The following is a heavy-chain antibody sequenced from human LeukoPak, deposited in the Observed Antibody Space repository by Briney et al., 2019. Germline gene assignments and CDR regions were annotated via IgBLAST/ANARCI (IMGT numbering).Heavy chain of an antibody. CDR3: ARVGGDFWSGYDY. V-gene: IGHV4-59*01. Sequence: PSETLSLTCTVSGGSISSYYWSWIRQPPGKGLEWIGYIYYSGSTNYNPSLKSRVTISVDTSKNQFSLKLSSVTAADTAVYYCARVGGDFWSGYDYWGPGTLVTVSS. J-gene: IGHJ4*02. CDR2: IYYSGST. D-gene: IGHD3-3*01. CDR1: GGSISSYY.